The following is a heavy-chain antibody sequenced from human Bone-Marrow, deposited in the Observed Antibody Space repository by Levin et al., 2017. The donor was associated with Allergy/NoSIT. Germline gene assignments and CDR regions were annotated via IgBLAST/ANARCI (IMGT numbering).Heavy chain of an antibody. D-gene: IGHD5-24*01. J-gene: IGHJ3*01. CDR2: ISPKSGGS. CDR3: VREMERGADDAFDV. V-gene: IGHV1-2*05. CDR1: GYRLTDHY. Sequence: ASVKVSCKASGYRLTDHYMHWIRQAPGQGLEWMGRISPKSGGSNYADKFQGRLLISRDTSINTVYMEMRSLRSDDTVVFYCVREMERGADDAFDVWGQGTLVTISS.